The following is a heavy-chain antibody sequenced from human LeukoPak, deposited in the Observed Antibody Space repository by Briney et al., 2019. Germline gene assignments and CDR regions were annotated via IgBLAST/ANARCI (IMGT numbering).Heavy chain of an antibody. CDR3: AVKRGYTGSWGTFDS. CDR1: GYSFTSYW. V-gene: IGHV5-51*01. CDR2: IYPGDSDT. Sequence: GESLKISCKGSGYSFTSYWIGWVRQMPGKGLKWMGIIYPGDSDTTYSPSFQGQVTISADKSISTAYLQWSSLKASDTATYYCAVKRGYTGSWGTFDSWGQGTLVTVSS. J-gene: IGHJ4*02. D-gene: IGHD1-26*01.